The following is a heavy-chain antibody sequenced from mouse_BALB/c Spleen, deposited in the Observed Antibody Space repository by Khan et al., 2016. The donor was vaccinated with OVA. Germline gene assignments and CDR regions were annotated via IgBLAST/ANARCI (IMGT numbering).Heavy chain of an antibody. V-gene: IGHV2-6-4*01. CDR1: GFSLSRYS. Sequence: QVQLKESGPGLVAPSQSLSITCTVSGFSLSRYSVHWVRQPLGKGLEWLGMIWGGGSTDYNSALKSRLSISKDNSKSQVFLKMNSLQTDDTAMYYCARTGRPNVGFAYWGQGTLVTVSA. CDR2: IWGGGST. J-gene: IGHJ3*01. CDR3: ARTGRPNVGFAY.